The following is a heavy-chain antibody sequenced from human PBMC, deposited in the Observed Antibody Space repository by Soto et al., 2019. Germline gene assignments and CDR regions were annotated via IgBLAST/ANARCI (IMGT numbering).Heavy chain of an antibody. V-gene: IGHV3-48*02. CDR1: GFTFDSYS. CDR3: ARDDDSATALNFDY. Sequence: PGGSLRLSCAASGFTFDSYSMNWVRQAPGKGLEWVSYIDSSSSNKHYADSVKGRFTISRDNAKNALYLQMSSLRDEDTAVYYCARDDDSATALNFDYWGQGTLVT. D-gene: IGHD5-18*01. CDR2: IDSSSSNK. J-gene: IGHJ4*02.